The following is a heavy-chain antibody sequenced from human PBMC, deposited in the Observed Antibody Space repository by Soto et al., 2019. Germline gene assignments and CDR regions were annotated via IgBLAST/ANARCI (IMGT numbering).Heavy chain of an antibody. J-gene: IGHJ4*02. D-gene: IGHD4-17*01. CDR2: IYYSGST. V-gene: IGHV4-59*01. CDR3: ARDSLRGPRFDY. Sequence: PSETLSLTCTVSGDSISSYYWSWIRQPPGKGLEWIGYIYYSGSTNYNPSLKSRVTISVDTSKNQFSLKLSSVTAADTAVYYCARDSLRGPRFDYWGQGTLVTVSS. CDR1: GDSISSYY.